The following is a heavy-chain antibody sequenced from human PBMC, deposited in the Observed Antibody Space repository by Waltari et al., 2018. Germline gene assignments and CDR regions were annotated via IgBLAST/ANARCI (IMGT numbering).Heavy chain of an antibody. Sequence: QVQLQESGPGLVKPSETLSLTCTVSGGSISSSYWSWIRQPPGKGLAWIGYIYSSGGSNYNPSLKSRVTISVDTSKNQFALKLNSVTAADTAVYYCARVLRSAWGVWFDPWGPGTLVIVSS. CDR3: ARVLRSAWGVWFDP. CDR2: IYSSGGS. J-gene: IGHJ5*02. CDR1: GGSISSSY. V-gene: IGHV4-59*01. D-gene: IGHD3-16*01.